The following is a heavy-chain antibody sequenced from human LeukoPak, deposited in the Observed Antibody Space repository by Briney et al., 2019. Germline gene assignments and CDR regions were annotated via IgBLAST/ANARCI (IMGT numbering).Heavy chain of an antibody. D-gene: IGHD3-9*01. CDR2: IDSDGSST. CDR3: ARRLVRASLRYGVYGMDV. V-gene: IGHV3-74*01. CDR1: GFTFSSYW. Sequence: PGGSLRLSCAASGFTFSSYWMHWVRQAPGKGLVWVSRIDSDGSSTSYAGSVKGRFTISRDNAKNTLYLQMNSLRAEDTAVYCCARRLVRASLRYGVYGMDVWGQGTTVTVSS. J-gene: IGHJ6*02.